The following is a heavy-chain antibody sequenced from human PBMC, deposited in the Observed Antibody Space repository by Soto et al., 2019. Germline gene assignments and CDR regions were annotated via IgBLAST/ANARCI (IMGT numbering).Heavy chain of an antibody. CDR2: ISGSGGST. D-gene: IGHD4-4*01. CDR1: GFTFSSYA. CDR3: AKDQSPYSNYVLGVFDI. Sequence: GGSLRLSCAASGFTFSSYAMSWVRQAPGKGLEWVSAISGSGGSTYYADSVKGRFTISRDNSKNTLYLQMNSLRAEDTAVYYCAKDQSPYSNYVLGVFDIWGQGTMVTVSS. V-gene: IGHV3-23*01. J-gene: IGHJ3*02.